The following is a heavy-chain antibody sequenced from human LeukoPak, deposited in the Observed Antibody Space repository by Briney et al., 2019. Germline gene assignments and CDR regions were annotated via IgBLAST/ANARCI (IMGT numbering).Heavy chain of an antibody. CDR1: GGTFSSYA. J-gene: IGHJ5*02. V-gene: IGHV1-2*02. CDR3: ARDWDDSSGYAPYNWFDP. Sequence: ASVKVSCKASGGTFSSYAISWVRQAPGQGLEWMGWINPNSGGTNYAQKFQGRVTMTRDTSISTAYMELSRLRSDDTAVYYCARDWDDSSGYAPYNWFDPWGQGTLVTVSS. CDR2: INPNSGGT. D-gene: IGHD3-22*01.